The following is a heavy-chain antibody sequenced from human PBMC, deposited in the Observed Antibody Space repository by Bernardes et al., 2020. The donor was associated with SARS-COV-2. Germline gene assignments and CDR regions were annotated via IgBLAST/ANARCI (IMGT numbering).Heavy chain of an antibody. CDR3: ARSRGYSSSWSDAFDI. CDR2: INPNSGGT. CDR1: GYTFTGYY. J-gene: IGHJ3*02. V-gene: IGHV1-2*04. D-gene: IGHD6-13*01. Sequence: GESLKISCKASGYTFTGYYMHWVRQAPGQGLEWMGWINPNSGGTNYAQKFQGWVTMTRETSISTAYMELSRLRSDDTAVYYCARSRGYSSSWSDAFDIWGQGTMVTVSS.